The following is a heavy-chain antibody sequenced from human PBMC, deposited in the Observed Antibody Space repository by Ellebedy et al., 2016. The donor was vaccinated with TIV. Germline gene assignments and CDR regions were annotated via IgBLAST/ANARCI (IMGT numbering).Heavy chain of an antibody. J-gene: IGHJ4*02. V-gene: IGHV3-23*01. CDR3: AKGSSSGFNYDRVGFEY. CDR2: ISADGVST. Sequence: GESLKISCAASGFTFSSFAIHWVRQAPGKGLEWLSVISADGVSTYHADSVKGRFTITRDNSKNTLYLQMNRLRAEDTAVYYCAKGSSSGFNYDRVGFEYWGQGTLVTVSS. CDR1: GFTFSSFA. D-gene: IGHD3-16*01.